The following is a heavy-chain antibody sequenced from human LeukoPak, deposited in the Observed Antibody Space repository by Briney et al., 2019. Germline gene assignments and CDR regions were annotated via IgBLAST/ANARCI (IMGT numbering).Heavy chain of an antibody. CDR1: GLTFSSYG. Sequence: GRSLRLSCAVSGLTFSSYGMHWVRQAPGKGLEWMAVISYDVGNKYYADSVKGRFTFTRTTSKNKTYLQMNSMTAEATAMSCCAKDGYYDTSCYRDWGQGTLITASS. CDR3: AKDGYYDTSCYRD. V-gene: IGHV3-30*18. J-gene: IGHJ4*02. D-gene: IGHD3-22*01. CDR2: ISYDVGNK.